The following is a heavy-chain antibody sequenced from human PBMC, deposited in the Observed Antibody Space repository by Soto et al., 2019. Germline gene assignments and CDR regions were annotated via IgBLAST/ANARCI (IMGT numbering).Heavy chain of an antibody. CDR2: IYYSGST. CDR3: ARHSTGYSSSWFFDV. Sequence: SETLSLTCTVSGGSISSSSYYWGWIRQPPGKGLEWIGSIYYSGSTYYNPSLKSRVTISVDTSKNQFSLKLSSVTAADTAVYYCARHSTGYSSSWFFDVWGQGTLVTVSS. D-gene: IGHD6-13*01. V-gene: IGHV4-39*01. CDR1: GGSISSSSYY. J-gene: IGHJ4*02.